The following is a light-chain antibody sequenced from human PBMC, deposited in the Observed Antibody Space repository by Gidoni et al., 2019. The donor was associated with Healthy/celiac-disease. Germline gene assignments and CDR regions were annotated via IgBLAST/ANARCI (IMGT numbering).Light chain of an antibody. CDR3: GTWDSSLSAV. CDR2: EIN. CDR1: RSNIGHNY. V-gene: IGLV1-51*02. J-gene: IGLJ2*01. Sequence: QSVLTQPPYVSAAPGQKVTISCAGSRSNIGHNYVSWYQQHTGTAPKLLIYEINKRPSGVPDRFSGSKAGTTATLGVTGLQAGDEADYYCGTWDSSLSAVFGGGTKLTVL.